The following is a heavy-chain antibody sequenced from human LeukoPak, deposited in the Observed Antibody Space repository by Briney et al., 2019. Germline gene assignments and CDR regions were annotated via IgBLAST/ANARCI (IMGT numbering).Heavy chain of an antibody. D-gene: IGHD6-6*01. J-gene: IGHJ3*02. CDR1: GGSISSSSYY. CDR2: IYYSGST. V-gene: IGHV4-39*01. CDR3: ARHGRGYSSSLDDAFDI. Sequence: PSETLSLTCTVSGGSISSSSYYWGWIRQPPGKGLEWIGSIYYSGSTYYNPSLKSRVTISVDTSKNQFSLKLSSVTAADTAVYYCARHGRGYSSSLDDAFDIWGQGTMVTVSS.